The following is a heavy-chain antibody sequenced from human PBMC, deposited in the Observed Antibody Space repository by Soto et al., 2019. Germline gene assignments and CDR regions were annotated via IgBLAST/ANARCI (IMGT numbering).Heavy chain of an antibody. CDR3: ARVPYYYDSSGYQYYFDY. CDR2: IYYSGST. Sequence: TLALTCTVSGGSISSGGYYWSWIRQHPGKGLEWIGYIYYSGSTYYNPSLKSRVTISVDTSKNQFSLKLSSVTAADTAVYYCARVPYYYDSSGYQYYFDYWGQGTLVTVSS. V-gene: IGHV4-31*03. J-gene: IGHJ4*02. D-gene: IGHD3-22*01. CDR1: GGSISSGGYY.